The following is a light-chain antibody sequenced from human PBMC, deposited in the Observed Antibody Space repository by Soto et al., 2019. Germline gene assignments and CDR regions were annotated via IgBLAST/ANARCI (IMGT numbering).Light chain of an antibody. Sequence: QPVLTQPPSASGTPGQRVTISCSGSTANIGSHTVNWYHQLPGTAPKLLIYRSDQRPSGVPDRFSASKSGTSASLAISGLQSEDEADYYCSAWDDNLDGLLFGGGTKLTVL. CDR3: SAWDDNLDGLL. V-gene: IGLV1-44*01. CDR2: RSD. CDR1: TANIGSHT. J-gene: IGLJ2*01.